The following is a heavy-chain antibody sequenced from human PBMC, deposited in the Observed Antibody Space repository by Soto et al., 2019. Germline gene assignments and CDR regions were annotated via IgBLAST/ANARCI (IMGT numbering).Heavy chain of an antibody. J-gene: IGHJ5*02. Sequence: SQTLSLTCAISGDSVSSNSAAWNWIRQSPSRGLEWLGRTYYRSKWYNDYAVSVKSRITINPDTSKNQFSLQLNSVTPEDTAVYYCASGLITGTTSSNWFDPWGQGTLVTVSS. CDR1: GDSVSSNSAA. D-gene: IGHD1-7*01. CDR2: TYYRSKWYN. V-gene: IGHV6-1*01. CDR3: ASGLITGTTSSNWFDP.